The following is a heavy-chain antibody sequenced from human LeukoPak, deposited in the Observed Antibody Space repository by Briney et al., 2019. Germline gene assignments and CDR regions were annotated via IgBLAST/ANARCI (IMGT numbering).Heavy chain of an antibody. D-gene: IGHD6-13*01. V-gene: IGHV5-51*01. Sequence: GESLKISCKGSAHTLTAFWLGWVRQMPGKGLEWMGIIYPGDSDTRYNPAFQGQVTISADRSTKTAYLQWNSLKASDTAMYYCASTSSSWFLGIHWGQGTLVTVSS. J-gene: IGHJ4*02. CDR3: ASTSSSWFLGIH. CDR1: AHTLTAFW. CDR2: IYPGDSDT.